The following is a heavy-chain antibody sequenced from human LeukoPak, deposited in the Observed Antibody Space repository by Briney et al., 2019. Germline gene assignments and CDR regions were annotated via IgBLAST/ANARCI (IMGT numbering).Heavy chain of an antibody. J-gene: IGHJ6*02. V-gene: IGHV1-69*13. Sequence: ASVKVSCKASGGTFISYAISWVRQAPGQGLEWMGGIIPIFGTANYAQKFQGRVTITADESTSTAYMELRSLRSDDTAVYYCARGSGCSGGSCYSYYYGMDVWGQGTTVTVSS. CDR2: IIPIFGTA. CDR1: GGTFISYA. CDR3: ARGSGCSGGSCYSYYYGMDV. D-gene: IGHD2-15*01.